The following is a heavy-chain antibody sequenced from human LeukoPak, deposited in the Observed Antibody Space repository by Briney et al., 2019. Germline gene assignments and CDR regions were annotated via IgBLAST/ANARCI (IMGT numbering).Heavy chain of an antibody. CDR3: VRDSPYSSGWYRDYYYSMDV. Sequence: GGALILSCAAPGFTFSSYWMSWVRQAPGKGLEWVANIQQDGREKYYLASLKGRFTISGDNAKNSLFLQMNSLRAEDMAVYYCVRDSPYSSGWYRDYYYSMDVWGKGTTVTISS. V-gene: IGHV3-7*01. CDR1: GFTFSSYW. CDR2: IQQDGREK. J-gene: IGHJ6*03. D-gene: IGHD6-19*01.